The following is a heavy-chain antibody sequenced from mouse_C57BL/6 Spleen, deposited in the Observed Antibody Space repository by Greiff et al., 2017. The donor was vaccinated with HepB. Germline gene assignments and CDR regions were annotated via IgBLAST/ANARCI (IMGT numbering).Heavy chain of an antibody. V-gene: IGHV5-17*01. CDR2: ISSGSSTI. J-gene: IGHJ4*01. CDR1: GFTFSDYG. CDR3: AELLAMDY. Sequence: DVKLVESGGGLVKPGGSLKLSCAASGFTFSDYGMHWVRQAPEKGLEWVAYISSGSSTIYYADTVKGRFTISRDNAKNTLFLQMTSLRSEDTAMYYCAELLAMDYWGQRTSVTVSS.